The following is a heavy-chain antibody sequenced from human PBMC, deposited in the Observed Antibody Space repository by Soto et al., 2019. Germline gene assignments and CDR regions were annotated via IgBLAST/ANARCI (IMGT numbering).Heavy chain of an antibody. CDR1: GCSISSSHW. D-gene: IGHD3-9*01. V-gene: IGHV4-4*02. J-gene: IGHJ3*01. CDR3: ARVVLTITRGAFDA. CDR2: ISHSGTS. Sequence: QVPLQESGPGLVKPSGTLSLTCAGSGCSISSSHWWTWVRHSPGKGLAYIGEISHSGTSNSNPSLTSRVTLSVHKSKNPVSLTLTPVPAADTAVYYWARVVLTITRGAFDAWGQGTLVSVS.